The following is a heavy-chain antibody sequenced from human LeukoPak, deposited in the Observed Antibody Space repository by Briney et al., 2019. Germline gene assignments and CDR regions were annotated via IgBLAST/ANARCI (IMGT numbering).Heavy chain of an antibody. CDR3: ARGGVRGVLQPVDY. D-gene: IGHD3-10*01. V-gene: IGHV3-7*01. J-gene: IGHJ4*02. Sequence: GGSLRLSCAASGFTFSNYWMSWVRQAPGKGLEWVANIKHDGSDKYYLDSVKGRFSVSRDNARNSLYLQMNSLRAEDTAVYYCARGGVRGVLQPVDYWGQGTLVTVSS. CDR2: IKHDGSDK. CDR1: GFTFSNYW.